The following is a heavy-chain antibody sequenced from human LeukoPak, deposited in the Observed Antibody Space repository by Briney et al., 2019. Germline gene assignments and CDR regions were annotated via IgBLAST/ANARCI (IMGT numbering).Heavy chain of an antibody. Sequence: SETLSLTCAVYGGSFSGYYWSWIRQPPGKGLEWIGEINHSGSTNYNPSLKSRVTISVDTSKNRFSLKLSSVTAADTAVYYCARGLRYFDWFLSPVWGQGTLVTVSS. CDR3: ARGLRYFDWFLSPV. D-gene: IGHD3-9*01. CDR2: INHSGST. CDR1: GGSFSGYY. J-gene: IGHJ4*02. V-gene: IGHV4-34*01.